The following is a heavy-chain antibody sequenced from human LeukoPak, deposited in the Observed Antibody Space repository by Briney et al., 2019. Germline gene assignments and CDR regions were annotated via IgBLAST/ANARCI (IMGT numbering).Heavy chain of an antibody. V-gene: IGHV3-23*01. D-gene: IGHD3-10*01. Sequence: GGSLRLSCAASGFTFSSYAMSWVRQAPGKGLEWVSAISGSGGSTYYADSVKGRFTISRDNSKNTLYLQMNGLRAEDTAVYYCAKAIWVAATSSWFCLDYWGQGTLVTVSS. CDR1: GFTFSSYA. CDR2: ISGSGGST. J-gene: IGHJ4*02. CDR3: AKAIWVAATSSWFCLDY.